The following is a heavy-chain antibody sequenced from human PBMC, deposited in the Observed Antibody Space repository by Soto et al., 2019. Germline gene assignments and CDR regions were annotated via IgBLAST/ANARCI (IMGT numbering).Heavy chain of an antibody. V-gene: IGHV4-34*01. CDR3: EKAPHGSASGYWFAP. CDR2: INHSGST. Sequence: QVQVQQWGAGLLKPSETLSLTCAVNGGSFSGPYWSWIRQPPGKGLEWIGEINHSGSTNYNPSLMTRVIISIDPSRDQVSLKLNSVTAADTAVYYWEKAPHGSASGYWFAPWGQGTLVTVSS. CDR1: GGSFSGPY. J-gene: IGHJ5*02. D-gene: IGHD6-13*01.